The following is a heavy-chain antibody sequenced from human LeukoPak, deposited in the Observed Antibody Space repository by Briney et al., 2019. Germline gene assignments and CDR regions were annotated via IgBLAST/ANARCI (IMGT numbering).Heavy chain of an antibody. CDR3: ARGPSGGSGHDY. J-gene: IGHJ4*02. CDR1: GGSINSDY. CDR2: IHTSGPT. Sequence: PAETLSLTCTVSGGSINSDYWRWIRQPAGKGLEWIGRIHTSGPTNYNPSLRSRVTMSVDTSKNQFSLNLNSVTAADTAVYYCARGPSGGSGHDYWGQGTLVTVSS. V-gene: IGHV4-4*07. D-gene: IGHD3-16*01.